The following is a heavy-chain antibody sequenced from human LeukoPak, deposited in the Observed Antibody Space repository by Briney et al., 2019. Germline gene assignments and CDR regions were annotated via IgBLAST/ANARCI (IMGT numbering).Heavy chain of an antibody. CDR1: GGSISSYY. J-gene: IGHJ4*02. CDR2: IHFSGST. Sequence: SETLSLTCTVSGGSISSYYWSWIRQPPGKGLEWIGYIHFSGSTNYNPSLKSRVTMSVDTSKNQFSLRLSSVTAADTAVYYCASESGYCSGGTCYRGFDYWGQGTLVTVSS. CDR3: ASESGYCSGGTCYRGFDY. V-gene: IGHV4-59*12. D-gene: IGHD2-15*01.